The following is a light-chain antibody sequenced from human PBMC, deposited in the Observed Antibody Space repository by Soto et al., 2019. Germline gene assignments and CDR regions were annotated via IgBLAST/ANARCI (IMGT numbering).Light chain of an antibody. CDR3: QSYDGGLSGYV. CDR2: ANK. Sequence: QSVLTQPASVSGSPGQSITISCTGTSSDIGHYDYVSWYQQHPGKAPKLVIYANKNRPSGVPDRFSGSKSGTSASLAITGLQADDEADYYCQSYDGGLSGYVFGTGTKVTVL. V-gene: IGLV2-14*03. J-gene: IGLJ1*01. CDR1: SSDIGHYDY.